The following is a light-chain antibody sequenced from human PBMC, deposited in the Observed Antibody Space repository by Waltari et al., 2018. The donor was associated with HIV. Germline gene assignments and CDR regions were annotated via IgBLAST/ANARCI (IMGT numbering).Light chain of an antibody. J-gene: IGLJ2*01. CDR2: ADS. Sequence: SSELTQPPSLAVTPGQTATISCGGENLGRKSVHWYRQKPGQGPLLVVYADSERPSGSPERISGVNSGNTASLTISRVEAGDEADYFCQVWDSDTDGVIFGGGTKLTVL. V-gene: IGLV3-21*02. CDR1: NLGRKS. CDR3: QVWDSDTDGVI.